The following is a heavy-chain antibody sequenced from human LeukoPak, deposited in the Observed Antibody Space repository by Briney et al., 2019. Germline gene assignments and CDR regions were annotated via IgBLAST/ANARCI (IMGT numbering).Heavy chain of an antibody. CDR3: AKARPPSSSSPTCSQANDY. Sequence: PGGSLRLSFAASGFTFSSYGMPWVRRAPGKGLEWGAFILYDGSNKYYADSVKGRFTISRDNSKNTLYLQMNSLRAEDTAVYYCAKARPPSSSSPTCSQANDYWGQGTLVTVSS. J-gene: IGHJ4*02. V-gene: IGHV3-30*02. CDR1: GFTFSSYG. D-gene: IGHD2-2*01. CDR2: ILYDGSNK.